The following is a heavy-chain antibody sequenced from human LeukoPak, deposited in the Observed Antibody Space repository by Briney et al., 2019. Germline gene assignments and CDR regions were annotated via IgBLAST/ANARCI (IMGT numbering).Heavy chain of an antibody. V-gene: IGHV3-9*01. CDR1: GFTFDDYA. CDR2: ISWNSGSI. J-gene: IGHJ4*02. Sequence: PGRSLRLSCAASGFTFDDYAMHWVRQAPGKGLEWVSGISWNSGSIGYADSVKGRFTISRDNAKNSLYLQMNSLRAEDTAFYYCGKDYTLAYCSGGSCGYFDYWGQGTLVTVSS. D-gene: IGHD2-15*01. CDR3: GKDYTLAYCSGGSCGYFDY.